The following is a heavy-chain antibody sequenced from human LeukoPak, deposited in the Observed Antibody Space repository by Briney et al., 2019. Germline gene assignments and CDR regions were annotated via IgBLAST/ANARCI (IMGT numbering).Heavy chain of an antibody. D-gene: IGHD6-6*01. Sequence: GGSLRLSCAASGFTFSSYGMHWVRQAPGKGLEWVAVISHDGSNKYYADSVKGRFTISRDNSKNTLYLQMNSLRAEDTAVYYCAKDRYSSSLTSFYYFDYWGQGTLVTVSS. CDR3: AKDRYSSSLTSFYYFDY. CDR1: GFTFSSYG. V-gene: IGHV3-30*18. J-gene: IGHJ4*02. CDR2: ISHDGSNK.